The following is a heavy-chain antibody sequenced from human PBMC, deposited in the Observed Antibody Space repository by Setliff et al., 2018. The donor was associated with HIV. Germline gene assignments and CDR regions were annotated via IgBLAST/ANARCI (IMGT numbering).Heavy chain of an antibody. D-gene: IGHD3-10*01. CDR1: GGSISSHF. CDR3: ARDVGSHYDSGEYYFDY. V-gene: IGHV4-59*11. Sequence: PSETLSLTCTVSGGSISSHFWSWIRQPPGKGLEWIGSIYYSGSTNYNPSLKSRVTISVVTSKNQFSLKLSSVTAADTAVYYCARDVGSHYDSGEYYFDYWGQGTLVTVSS. J-gene: IGHJ4*02. CDR2: IYYSGST.